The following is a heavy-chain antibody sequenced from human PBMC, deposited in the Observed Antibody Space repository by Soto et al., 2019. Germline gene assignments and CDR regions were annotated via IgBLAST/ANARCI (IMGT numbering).Heavy chain of an antibody. CDR2: ISYDGSNK. J-gene: IGHJ6*02. Sequence: GGSLRLSCAASGFTFSSYAMHWVRQAPGKGLEWVAVISYDGSNKYYADSVKGRFTISRDNSKNTLYLQMNSLRAEDTAVYYCAKDSPPTPKEYYYYGMDVWGQGTTVTVSS. CDR3: AKDSPPTPKEYYYYGMDV. V-gene: IGHV3-30-3*01. D-gene: IGHD4-17*01. CDR1: GFTFSSYA.